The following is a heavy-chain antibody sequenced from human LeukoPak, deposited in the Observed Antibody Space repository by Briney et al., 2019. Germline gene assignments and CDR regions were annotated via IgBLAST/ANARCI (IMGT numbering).Heavy chain of an antibody. D-gene: IGHD3-9*01. V-gene: IGHV4-59*01. CDR1: GGSISSYY. CDR2: IYYSGST. J-gene: IGHJ4*02. Sequence: PSETLSLTCTVSGGSISSYYWSWIRQPPGKGLEGIGYIYYSGSTNYNPSLKSRVTISVDTSKNHFSLKLSSVTAADTAVYYCARVGGGYYDILTGRYYFDYWGQGTLVTVSS. CDR3: ARVGGGYYDILTGRYYFDY.